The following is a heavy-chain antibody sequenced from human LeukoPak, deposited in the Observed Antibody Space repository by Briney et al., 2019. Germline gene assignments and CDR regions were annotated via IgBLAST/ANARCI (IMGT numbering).Heavy chain of an antibody. CDR1: GGSISSYY. Sequence: SETLSLTCTVSGGSISSYYWSWIRQPPGKGLEWIGYIYYSGSTNCNPSLKSRVTISVDTSKNQFSLKLSSVTAADTAVYYCARVGRQSNWFDPWGQGTLVTVSS. CDR3: ARVGRQSNWFDP. V-gene: IGHV4-59*01. CDR2: IYYSGST. J-gene: IGHJ5*02.